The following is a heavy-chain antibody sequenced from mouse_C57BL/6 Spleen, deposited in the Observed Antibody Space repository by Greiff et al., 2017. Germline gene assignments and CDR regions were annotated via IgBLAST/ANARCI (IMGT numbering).Heavy chain of an antibody. CDR1: GYTFTSYW. CDR3: ARPSMYYYDSSYGDY. J-gene: IGHJ2*01. D-gene: IGHD1-1*01. Sequence: VQLQQPGAELVQPGASVTLSCKASGYTFTSYWMHWVKQRPGQGLEWIGMIHPNSGSTNYNEKFKSKATLTVDKYSSTAYMPLSSLTSEASAVXYCARPSMYYYDSSYGDYLGQGTPLTVSS. V-gene: IGHV1-64*01. CDR2: IHPNSGST.